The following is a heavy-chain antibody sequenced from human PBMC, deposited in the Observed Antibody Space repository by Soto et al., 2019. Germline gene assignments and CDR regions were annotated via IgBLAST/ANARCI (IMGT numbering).Heavy chain of an antibody. J-gene: IGHJ4*02. CDR1: GYTLTRYF. D-gene: IGHD5-12*01. Sequence: QVQLVQSGAEVKQPGASVKVSCKSSGYTLTRYFMHWVRQAPDQRLEWMGWIHGGTGNTKYSQKFQGRVTFTRDTSASTVYMELGSLRSEDTAVYYCTRATYFDLWGQGTLVTVSS. CDR3: TRATYFDL. V-gene: IGHV1-3*01. CDR2: IHGGTGNT.